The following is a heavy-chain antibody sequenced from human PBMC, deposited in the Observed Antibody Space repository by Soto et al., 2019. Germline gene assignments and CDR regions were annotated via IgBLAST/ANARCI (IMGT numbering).Heavy chain of an antibody. CDR1: GFTFSDYA. V-gene: IGHV3-30-3*01. Sequence: QVQLVESGGGVVQPGRSLRLSCAASGFTFSDYAMHWVRQAPGKGLEWVSVISHDETNKYYADSVKGRFTISRDNSKNTLYLQMNSLSPEDTALYYCARDSMELRSASPRFGMDVWGQGTTVTVSS. CDR2: ISHDETNK. CDR3: ARDSMELRSASPRFGMDV. J-gene: IGHJ6*02. D-gene: IGHD1-7*01.